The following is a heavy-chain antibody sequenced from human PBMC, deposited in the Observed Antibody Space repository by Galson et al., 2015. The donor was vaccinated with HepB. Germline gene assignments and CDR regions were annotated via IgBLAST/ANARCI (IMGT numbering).Heavy chain of an antibody. CDR3: ARDKSSNWFDP. J-gene: IGHJ5*02. CDR2: ISSSGSTI. V-gene: IGHV3-11*01. Sequence: SLRLSCEASGFTFSDYYMSWIRQAPGKGLEWVSYISSSGSTIYYADSVKGRFTISRDNAKNPLYLQMNSLRAEDTAVYYCARDKSSNWFDPWGQGTLVTVSS. CDR1: GFTFSDYY.